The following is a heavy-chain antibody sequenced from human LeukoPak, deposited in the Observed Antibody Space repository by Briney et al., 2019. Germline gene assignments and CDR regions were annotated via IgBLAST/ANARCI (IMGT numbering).Heavy chain of an antibody. J-gene: IGHJ4*02. CDR2: IYYSGST. V-gene: IGHV4-30-4*08. D-gene: IGHD1-26*01. CDR3: ASFSGSYYSYFDY. CDR1: GGSISNYY. Sequence: SETLSLTCTVSGGSISNYYWSWIRQPPGKGLEWIGYIYYSGSTYYNPSLKSRVTISVDTSKNQFSLKLSSVTAADTAVYYCASFSGSYYSYFDYWGQGTLVTVSS.